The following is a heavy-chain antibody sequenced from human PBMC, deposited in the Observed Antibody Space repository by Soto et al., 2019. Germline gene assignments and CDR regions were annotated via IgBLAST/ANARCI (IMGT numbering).Heavy chain of an antibody. D-gene: IGHD6-13*01. CDR2: IYYSGST. J-gene: IGHJ6*02. CDR1: GGSISSYY. V-gene: IGHV4-59*01. CDR3: ASGAAAGANYGMDV. Sequence: SEPLSLTCTVSGGSISSYYWSWIRQPPGKGLEWIGYIYYSGSTNYNPSLKSRVTISVDTSKNQFSLKLSSVTAADTAVYYCASGAAAGANYGMDVWGQGTTVTVSS.